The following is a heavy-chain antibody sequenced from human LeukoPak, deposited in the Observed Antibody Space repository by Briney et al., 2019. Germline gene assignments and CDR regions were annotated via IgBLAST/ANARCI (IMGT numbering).Heavy chain of an antibody. D-gene: IGHD4-17*01. CDR2: ISGNGDST. CDR3: AKLVGDSNFDY. CDR1: GFTFSSYA. V-gene: IGHV3-23*01. Sequence: GGSLRLSCAASGFTFSSYAMSWVRQAPGKGLEWVSTISGNGDSTYYADSVTGRFTISRDNSKNTLYLQMNSLRAEDTAVYYCAKLVGDSNFDYWGQGPLVPVSS. J-gene: IGHJ4*02.